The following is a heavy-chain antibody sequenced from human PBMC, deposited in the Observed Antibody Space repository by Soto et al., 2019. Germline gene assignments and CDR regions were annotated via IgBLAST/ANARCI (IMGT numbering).Heavy chain of an antibody. CDR3: AADTVTLYYYYYGMDV. D-gene: IGHD4-17*01. CDR1: GGSISSRSYY. J-gene: IGHJ6*02. CDR2: MYYSGST. Sequence: QLQLQESGPGLVKPSETLSLTCTVSGGSISSRSYYWGWIRQPPGKGLEWIGSMYYSGSTYYNPSLKSRVTISVDTSKNQCSLKRSSVTAADTAVYYCAADTVTLYYYYYGMDVWGQGTTVTVSS. V-gene: IGHV4-39*01.